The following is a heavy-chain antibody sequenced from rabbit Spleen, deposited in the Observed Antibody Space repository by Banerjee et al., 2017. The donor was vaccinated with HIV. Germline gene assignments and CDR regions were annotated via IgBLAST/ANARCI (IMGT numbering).Heavy chain of an antibody. D-gene: IGHD2-1*01. Sequence: QEQLVESGGGLVQPEGSLTLTCKASGFSFSDRDVMCWVRQAPGKGLEWIACIYAGSSGSTYYASWAKGRFTISKTSSTAVTLQMTSLTAADTATYFCARGAGDGGAFRYFILWGPGTLVTVS. J-gene: IGHJ4*01. CDR1: GFSFSDRDV. V-gene: IGHV1S45*01. CDR3: ARGAGDGGAFRYFIL. CDR2: IYAGSSGST.